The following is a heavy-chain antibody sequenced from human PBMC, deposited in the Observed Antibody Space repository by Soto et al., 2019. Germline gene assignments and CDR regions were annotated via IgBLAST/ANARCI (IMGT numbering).Heavy chain of an antibody. D-gene: IGHD4-17*01. J-gene: IGHJ5*02. CDR1: GGSISSGGYY. CDR3: ASQSTARGYNWFDP. CDR2: IYYSGST. V-gene: IGHV4-31*03. Sequence: SETLSLTCTVSGGSISSGGYYWSWIRQHPGKGLEWIGYIYYSGSTYYNPSLKSRVTISVDTSKNQFSLKLSSVTAADTAVYYCASQSTARGYNWFDPWGQGTLVTVSS.